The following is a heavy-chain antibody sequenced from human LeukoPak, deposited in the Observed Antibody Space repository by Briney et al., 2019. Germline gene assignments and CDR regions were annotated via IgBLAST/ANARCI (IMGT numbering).Heavy chain of an antibody. Sequence: SETLSLTCTVSGDSISNYYWSWIRQPPGKGLEWIGYISYSGSTNSNPSLYSRVTISIDMSENQFSLRLSSVTAADPAVYYCARGRVPNYWGQGTLVTVSS. J-gene: IGHJ4*02. CDR3: ARGRVPNY. V-gene: IGHV4-59*01. CDR2: ISYSGST. CDR1: GDSISNYY. D-gene: IGHD3-10*01.